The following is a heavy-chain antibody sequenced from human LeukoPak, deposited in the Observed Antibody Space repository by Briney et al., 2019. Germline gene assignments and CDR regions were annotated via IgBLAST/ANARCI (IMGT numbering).Heavy chain of an antibody. V-gene: IGHV1-58*01. CDR2: IVVGSGNT. J-gene: IGHJ4*02. CDR3: ATDLGYCSGGSCPSPFDY. D-gene: IGHD2-15*01. Sequence: SVKVSCTASGFTFTSSAVQWVRQARGQRLEWIGWIVVGSGNTNYAQKFQGRVTMTEDTSTDTAYMELSSLRSEDTAVYYCATDLGYCSGGSCPSPFDYWGQGTLVTVSS. CDR1: GFTFTSSA.